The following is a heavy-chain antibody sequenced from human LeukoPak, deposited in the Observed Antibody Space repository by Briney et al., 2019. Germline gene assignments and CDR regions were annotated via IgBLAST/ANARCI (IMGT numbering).Heavy chain of an antibody. CDR1: GGSFNIYY. D-gene: IGHD6-13*01. J-gene: IGHJ4*02. Sequence: LETLSLTCAVYGGSFNIYYWTWIRQPPGKGLEWIGEVNHSGTTNYTPSLKSRVTISVDTSKNQFSLKLSSVTAADTAVYYCASYSSSWPYYFDYWGQGTLVTVSS. CDR2: VNHSGTT. V-gene: IGHV4-34*01. CDR3: ASYSSSWPYYFDY.